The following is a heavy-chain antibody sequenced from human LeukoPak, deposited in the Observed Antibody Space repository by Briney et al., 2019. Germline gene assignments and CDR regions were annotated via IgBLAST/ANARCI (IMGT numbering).Heavy chain of an antibody. Sequence: SETLSLTCAVYGGSFSGYYWSWIRQPPGKGLEWIGEINHSGSTNYNPSLKSRVTISVDTSKNQFSLKLSSVTAADTAVYYCARIYSSGWYREDYWGQGTLVTVSS. J-gene: IGHJ4*02. CDR2: INHSGST. CDR3: ARIYSSGWYREDY. V-gene: IGHV4-34*01. D-gene: IGHD6-19*01. CDR1: GGSFSGYY.